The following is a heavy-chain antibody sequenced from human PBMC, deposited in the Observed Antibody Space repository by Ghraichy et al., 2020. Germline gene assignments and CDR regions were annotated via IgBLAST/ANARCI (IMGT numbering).Heavy chain of an antibody. J-gene: IGHJ2*01. V-gene: IGHV3-23*01. D-gene: IGHD4-17*01. CDR2: ISGGGGST. CDR1: GFTFSSYT. CDR3: AKSWSSTVTTSYFDL. Sequence: LSLTCAASGFTFSSYTMTWVRQAPGKGLEWVSGISGGGGSTYYADSVKGRFTISRDNSKNTLYLQMNSLRAEDTALYYCAKSWSSTVTTSYFDLWGRGTLVTVSS.